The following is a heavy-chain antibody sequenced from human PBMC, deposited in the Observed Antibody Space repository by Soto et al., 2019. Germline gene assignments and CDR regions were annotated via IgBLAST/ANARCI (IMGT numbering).Heavy chain of an antibody. Sequence: AASVKVSCKTSGYTFSDYDINWVRQATGQGLEWIGWMNPNSGETGYAQKFQGRVTMTRSVSLTTAYLELSSLRSEDTAVYYCARVAAAARPRWYNWFDPWGQGTLVTVS. CDR2: MNPNSGET. CDR3: ARVAAAARPRWYNWFDP. CDR1: GYTFSDYD. J-gene: IGHJ5*02. D-gene: IGHD6-25*01. V-gene: IGHV1-8*02.